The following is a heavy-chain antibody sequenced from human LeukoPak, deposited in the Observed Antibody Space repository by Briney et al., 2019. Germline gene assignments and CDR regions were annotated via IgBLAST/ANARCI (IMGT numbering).Heavy chain of an antibody. CDR2: FDPEDGET. V-gene: IGHV1-24*01. Sequence: ASVKVSCKVSGYTLTELSMHWVRQAPGKGLEWMGGFDPEDGETIYAQKFQGRVTMTEDTSTDTAYMELSSLRSEDTAVYYCATDQFYFSGSPEFDPWGQGTLVTVSS. CDR1: GYTLTELS. CDR3: ATDQFYFSGSPEFDP. J-gene: IGHJ5*02. D-gene: IGHD1-26*01.